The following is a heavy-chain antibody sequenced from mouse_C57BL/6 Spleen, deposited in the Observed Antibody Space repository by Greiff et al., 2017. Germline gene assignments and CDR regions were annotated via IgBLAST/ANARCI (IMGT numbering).Heavy chain of an antibody. J-gene: IGHJ4*01. CDR2: IRLKSDNYAT. CDR1: GFTFSNYW. CDR3: TGISYAMDY. Sequence: EVKLVESGGGLVQPGGSMKLSCVASGFTFSNYWMNWVRQSPEKGLEWVAQIRLKSDNYATHYAESGKGRFTISRDDSKSSVYLQMNNLRAEDTGIYYCTGISYAMDYWGQGTSVTVSS. V-gene: IGHV6-3*01.